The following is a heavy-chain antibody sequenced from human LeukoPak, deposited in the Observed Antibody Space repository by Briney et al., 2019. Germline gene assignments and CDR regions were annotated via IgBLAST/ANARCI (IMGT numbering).Heavy chain of an antibody. CDR2: ISGSGGST. V-gene: IGHV3-23*01. Sequence: GGSLRLSCAASGFTFSSYAMSWVRQAPGKGLEWVSAISGSGGSTYYADSVKGRFTISRDNSKNTLYLQMNSLRAEDTAVYYCAKDLLDYYGSGSYYRIGGFDYWGQGTLVTVSS. J-gene: IGHJ4*02. CDR1: GFTFSSYA. CDR3: AKDLLDYYGSGSYYRIGGFDY. D-gene: IGHD3-10*01.